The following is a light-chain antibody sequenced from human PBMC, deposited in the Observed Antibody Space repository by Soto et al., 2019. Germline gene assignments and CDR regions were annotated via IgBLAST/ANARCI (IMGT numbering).Light chain of an antibody. CDR1: QSNRSW. J-gene: IGKJ4*01. Sequence: DIKMTESPSTLSASVCNSGNITCRASQSNRSWMAWDQHKQGKAPKLLIYNAYSLESGVPSRFSGRRSGTEFTLTIAGLQPEDFETDDCQQYESYSPLTFGGGTKVDIK. CDR2: NAY. CDR3: QQYESYSPLT. V-gene: IGKV1-5*01.